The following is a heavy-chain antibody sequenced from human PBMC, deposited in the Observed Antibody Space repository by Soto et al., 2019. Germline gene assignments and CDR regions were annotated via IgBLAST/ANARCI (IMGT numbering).Heavy chain of an antibody. CDR2: INPNSGGT. CDR1: GYTFTGYY. J-gene: IGHJ4*02. CDR3: ARALSGTIAVAGY. D-gene: IGHD6-19*01. Sequence: QVQLVQSGAEVKKPGASVKVSCKASGYTFTGYYMHWVRQAPGQGLEWMGWINPNSGGTNYVQKFQGWVTMTRDTSISTAYMELSRLRSDDTAVYYCARALSGTIAVAGYWGQGTLVTVSS. V-gene: IGHV1-2*04.